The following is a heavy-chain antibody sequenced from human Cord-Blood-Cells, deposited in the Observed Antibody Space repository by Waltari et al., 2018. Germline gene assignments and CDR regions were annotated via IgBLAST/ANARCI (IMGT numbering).Heavy chain of an antibody. D-gene: IGHD7-27*01. CDR1: GGSISSGGYY. CDR3: ARDVKLGILWYFDL. V-gene: IGHV4-31*03. J-gene: IGHJ2*01. CDR2: IYYSGST. Sequence: QVQLQESGPGLVKPSQTLSLTCTVSGGSISSGGYYWSWIRQHPGKGLEWIGYIYYSGSTYYNPSLKSRVTISVDTSKNQFSLKLSSVTAADTAVYYCARDVKLGILWYFDLWGRGTLVTVSS.